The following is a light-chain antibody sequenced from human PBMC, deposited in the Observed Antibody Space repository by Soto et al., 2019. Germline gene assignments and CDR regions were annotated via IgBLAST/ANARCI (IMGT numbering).Light chain of an antibody. CDR2: SNN. J-gene: IGLJ2*01. CDR1: SSNIGSNT. Sequence: QSVLTQPPSASGTPGQRVTISCSGSSSNIGSNTVNWYQQLPGTAPKLLIYSNNQRPSGVPDRFSGSKSGTSASLAISGLQSEDEADYYCASWDYSLHGDVVFGGGTKLTVL. CDR3: ASWDYSLHGDVV. V-gene: IGLV1-44*01.